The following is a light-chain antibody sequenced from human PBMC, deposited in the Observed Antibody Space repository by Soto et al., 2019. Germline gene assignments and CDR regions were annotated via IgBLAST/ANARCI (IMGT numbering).Light chain of an antibody. J-gene: IGLJ1*01. CDR2: DVT. CDR1: SSDVGSYNL. Sequence: ALTQPASVSGSPGQSITISCTGTSSDVGSYNLVSWYQQHPGKAPKLIIYDVTKRPSGVSDRFSGSKSGNTASLTISGLQAEDEAEYYCTSYTSSTPFYVFGTGTKVTV. CDR3: TSYTSSTPFYV. V-gene: IGLV2-14*02.